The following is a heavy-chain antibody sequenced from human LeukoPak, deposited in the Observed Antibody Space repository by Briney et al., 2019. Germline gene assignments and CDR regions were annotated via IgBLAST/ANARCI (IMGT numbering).Heavy chain of an antibody. Sequence: GESLKISCKGSGYSITNFWIGWVRQMPGKGLEWMGIIYPGDSDTRYSPSFQGQVTISADKSISTAYVQWSSLKASDTAIYYCARHNSALPLDYWGQGTLVIVSS. CDR3: ARHNSALPLDY. D-gene: IGHD1-1*01. V-gene: IGHV5-51*01. J-gene: IGHJ4*02. CDR2: IYPGDSDT. CDR1: GYSITNFW.